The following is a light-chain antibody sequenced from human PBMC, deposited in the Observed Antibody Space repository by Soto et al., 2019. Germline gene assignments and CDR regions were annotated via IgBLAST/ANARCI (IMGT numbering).Light chain of an antibody. CDR3: YSYTSSSTYV. V-gene: IGLV2-14*01. Sequence: QSVLTQPASGSGSPGQSITSSCTGTSSDVGAYNYVSWYQQHPAKVPKLMIYDVSNRPSGLYDRFSGSKSGNTDSLTISGLQAEDEADYYCYSYTSSSTYVFGTGTKVPVL. CDR1: SSDVGAYNY. CDR2: DVS. J-gene: IGLJ1*01.